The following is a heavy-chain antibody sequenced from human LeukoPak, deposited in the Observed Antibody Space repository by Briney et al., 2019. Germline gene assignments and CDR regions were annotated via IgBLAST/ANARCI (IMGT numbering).Heavy chain of an antibody. CDR2: IKTDGGT. CDR1: GFTFSHYW. Sequence: GGSLRLSCAASGFTFSHYWMNWVRQVPGKGLVWVSRIKTDGGTSYADSVKGRFTISRDNAKNTLYLQMNSLRAEDTAVYYCVRDLNYWGQGTLVTVSS. D-gene: IGHD3-9*01. J-gene: IGHJ4*02. V-gene: IGHV3-74*01. CDR3: VRDLNY.